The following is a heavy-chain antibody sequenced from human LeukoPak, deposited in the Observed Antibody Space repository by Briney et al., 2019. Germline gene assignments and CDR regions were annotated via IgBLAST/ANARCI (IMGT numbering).Heavy chain of an antibody. CDR2: IYYSGHT. CDR3: ARHRTGSYPVGFDP. J-gene: IGHJ5*02. Sequence: SETLSLTCTVSGGSVSSANYYWAWIRQPPGKGLEWITSIYYSGHTYYNPSLKSPVSTSVDTSKNQFFLHLSSVTAADTAVYYCARHRTGSYPVGFDPWGQGTLVTVSS. CDR1: GGSVSSANYY. V-gene: IGHV4-39*01. D-gene: IGHD1-26*01.